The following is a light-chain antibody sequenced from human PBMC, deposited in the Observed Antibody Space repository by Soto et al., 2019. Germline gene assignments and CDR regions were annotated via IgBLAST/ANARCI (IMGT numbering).Light chain of an antibody. CDR3: QQSDSIPRT. J-gene: IGKJ1*01. Sequence: DIQMTQSPSSLSASVGDRVTITCRASQRISNYLNWYQQKPGKAPKLLIHGASNLQSGVPSRFSGSGSGTDFTLTISSLQPADFATYYCQQSDSIPRTFGQGTKVEI. CDR2: GAS. V-gene: IGKV1-39*01. CDR1: QRISNY.